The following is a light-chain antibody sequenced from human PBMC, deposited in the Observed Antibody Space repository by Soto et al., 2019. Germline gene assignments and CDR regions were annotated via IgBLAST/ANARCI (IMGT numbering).Light chain of an antibody. CDR1: QGIGVT. J-gene: IGKJ4*01. CDR2: NAV. Sequence: EIVMTQSPATLSVSPGGRATLSCRASQGIGVTLAWYQQKPGQTPRLLIYNAVTRATGVPARFSGSGSGTDFTLTINSLQSEDFAVYYCQRYNDWPLTFGGGTKVDIK. CDR3: QRYNDWPLT. V-gene: IGKV3-15*01.